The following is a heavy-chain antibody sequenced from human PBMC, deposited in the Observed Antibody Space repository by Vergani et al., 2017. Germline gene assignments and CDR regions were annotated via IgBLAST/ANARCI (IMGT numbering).Heavy chain of an antibody. CDR2: IYYSGST. D-gene: IGHD2-15*01. J-gene: IGHJ4*02. V-gene: IGHV4-30-4*01. CDR3: AREVVAAFYFDY. Sequence: QVQLQESGPGLVKPSQTLSLTCTVSGGSISSGDYYWSWSRQPPGKGLEWIGYIYYSGSTYYNPSLKSRVTIAVDTSKNQFSLKLSSVTAADTAVYYCAREVVAAFYFDYWGQGTLVTVSS. CDR1: GGSISSGDYY.